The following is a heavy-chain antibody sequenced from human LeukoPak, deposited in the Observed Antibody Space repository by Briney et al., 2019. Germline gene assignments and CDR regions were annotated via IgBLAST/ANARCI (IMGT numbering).Heavy chain of an antibody. Sequence: SQTLSLTCTVSGGSISSGGYYWSWIRQHPGKGLDWIGYIYYSGSTYYNPSLKSRVTISVDTSKNQFSLKLSSVTAADTAVYFCAREAAGSYNWFDPWGQGTLVTVSP. J-gene: IGHJ5*02. V-gene: IGHV4-31*03. CDR2: IYYSGST. CDR3: AREAAGSYNWFDP. D-gene: IGHD6-13*01. CDR1: GGSISSGGYY.